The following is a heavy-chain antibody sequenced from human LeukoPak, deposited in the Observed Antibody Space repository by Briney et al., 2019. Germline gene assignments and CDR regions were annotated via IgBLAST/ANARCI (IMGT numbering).Heavy chain of an antibody. J-gene: IGHJ3*02. CDR1: GGTFSSYA. CDR2: IIPIFGTA. V-gene: IGHV1-69*13. CDR3: ARGDIVVVPGATNDAFDI. D-gene: IGHD2-2*01. Sequence: SVKVSCKASGGTFSSYAISWVRQAPGQGLEWMGGIIPIFGTANYAQKFQGRVTITADESTSTAYMELSSLRSEDTAVYYCARGDIVVVPGATNDAFDIWGQGTMVTVSS.